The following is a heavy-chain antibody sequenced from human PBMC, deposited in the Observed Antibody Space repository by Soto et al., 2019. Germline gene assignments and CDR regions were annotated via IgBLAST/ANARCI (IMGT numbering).Heavy chain of an antibody. V-gene: IGHV4-61*01. D-gene: IGHD2-21*02. CDR2: IYYSGST. CDR1: GGSVSSGSYY. Sequence: SETLSLTCTVSGGSVSSGSYYWSWIRQPPGKGLEWIGYIYYSGSTNYNPSLKSRVTISVDTSKNQFSLKLSSVTAADTAVYYCARERVVTATEFDYWGQGTLVTVSS. J-gene: IGHJ4*02. CDR3: ARERVVTATEFDY.